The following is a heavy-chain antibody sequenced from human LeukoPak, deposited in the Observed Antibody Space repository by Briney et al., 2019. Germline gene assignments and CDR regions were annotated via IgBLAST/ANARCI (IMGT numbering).Heavy chain of an antibody. D-gene: IGHD6-13*01. J-gene: IGHJ4*02. CDR1: GFTFSSYS. Sequence: PGGSPRLSCAASGFTFSSYSMNWVRQAPGKGLEWVSYISSGSSTIYYADSVKGRFTISRDDAKNSLYLQMNSLRAEDTAVYYCARGRYASSWYCDYWGQGTLVTVSS. CDR3: ARGRYASSWYCDY. V-gene: IGHV3-48*04. CDR2: ISSGSSTI.